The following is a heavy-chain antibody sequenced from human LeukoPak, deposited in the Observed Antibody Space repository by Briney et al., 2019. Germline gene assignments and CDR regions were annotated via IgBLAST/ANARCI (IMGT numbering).Heavy chain of an antibody. CDR3: ARVGYCGATSCYGGFAP. Sequence: GASVKVSCKASGYTFTGYFIQWVRQAPGQGLEWMGWIGPDSGGTNYAQKFQGRVTMTRDTSITTAYLELSRLRSDDTAVYYCARVGYCGATSCYGGFAPWGQGTLVTVSS. CDR2: IGPDSGGT. J-gene: IGHJ5*02. D-gene: IGHD2-2*01. CDR1: GYTFTGYF. V-gene: IGHV1-2*02.